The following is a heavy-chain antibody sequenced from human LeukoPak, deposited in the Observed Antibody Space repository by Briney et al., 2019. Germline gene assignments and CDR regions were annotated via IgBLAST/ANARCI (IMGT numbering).Heavy chain of an antibody. CDR1: GFTFSSFS. V-gene: IGHV3-23*01. D-gene: IGHD2-8*02. CDR2: IGRTT. CDR3: AKRGLYGTVPFYGMDV. J-gene: IGHJ6*02. Sequence: GGSLRLSCAASGFTFSSFSMSWVRQAPGKGLEYVSGIGRTTYYAESVKGQFTISRDNSKNTLFLQMNSLRAEDTAVYYCAKRGLYGTVPFYGMDVWGQGTTVTVSS.